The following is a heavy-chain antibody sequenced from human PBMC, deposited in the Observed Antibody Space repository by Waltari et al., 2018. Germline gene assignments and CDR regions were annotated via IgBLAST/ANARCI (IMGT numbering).Heavy chain of an antibody. CDR2: IIPILGIA. V-gene: IGHV1-69*04. CDR1: GGTFSSYA. J-gene: IGHJ4*02. Sequence: QVQLVQSGAEVKKPGSSVKVSCKASGGTFSSYAISWVRQAPGQGLEWMGGIIPILGIANDAQKFQGRVTITADESTSTAYMELSSLRSEDTAVYYCARETFGVVRGGGGYFDYWGQGTLVTVSS. CDR3: ARETFGVVRGGGGYFDY. D-gene: IGHD3-3*01.